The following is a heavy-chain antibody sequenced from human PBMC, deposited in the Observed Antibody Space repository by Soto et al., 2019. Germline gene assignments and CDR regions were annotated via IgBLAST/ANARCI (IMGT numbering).Heavy chain of an antibody. J-gene: IGHJ6*02. Sequence: QVQLVQSGAEVKKPGSSVKVSCKASGGTFSTYAIIWVRQAPGQGLEWMGGIVPISHTTDYAQKFQGRVTIAADESTTTTYMELSSLKSDDTAVYYCARDLEPRPIYWHPVYGVDVRGQGTTVIVSS. V-gene: IGHV1-69*01. CDR2: IVPISHTT. D-gene: IGHD5-12*01. CDR3: ARDLEPRPIYWHPVYGVDV. CDR1: GGTFSTYA.